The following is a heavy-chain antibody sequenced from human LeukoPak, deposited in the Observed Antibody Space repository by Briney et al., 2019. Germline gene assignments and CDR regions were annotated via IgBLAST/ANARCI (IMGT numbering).Heavy chain of an antibody. CDR3: AREGLPSGATKIFDY. Sequence: PGGSLRLSCAVSGFTFSSYSMHWVRQAPGKGLEWVSCIRTVTSPIYYADAVKGRFTVSRDNAKNSLYLEMNSLRAEDTAVYYCAREGLPSGATKIFDYWGQGTLVAVSS. CDR2: IRTVTSPI. V-gene: IGHV3-21*01. CDR1: GFTFSSYS. J-gene: IGHJ4*02. D-gene: IGHD2-15*01.